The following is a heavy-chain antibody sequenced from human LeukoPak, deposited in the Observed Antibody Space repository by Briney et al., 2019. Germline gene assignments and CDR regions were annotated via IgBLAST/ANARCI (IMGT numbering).Heavy chain of an antibody. CDR2: IFYSGST. Sequence: KPSETLSLTCTVSGGSISSSSYYWGWIRQPPGKGLEWIGSIFYSGSTYYNPSLKSRVTISVDTSKNQFSLKLTSVTAADTAVYYCARQRSVVVVAAVHWFDPWGQGTLVTVSS. D-gene: IGHD2-15*01. V-gene: IGHV4-39*01. CDR3: ARQRSVVVVAAVHWFDP. J-gene: IGHJ5*02. CDR1: GGSISSSSYY.